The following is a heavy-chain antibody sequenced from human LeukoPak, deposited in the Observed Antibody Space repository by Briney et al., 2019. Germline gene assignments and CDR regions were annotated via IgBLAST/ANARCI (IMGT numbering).Heavy chain of an antibody. D-gene: IGHD1-14*01. CDR3: ARQILAGGGGGNLDY. V-gene: IGHV4-39*01. CDR1: GGSISSSSYY. CDR2: IYYSGST. Sequence: SETLSLTCTVSGGSISSSSYYWGWIRQPPGKGLEWIGSIYYSGSTYYNPSLKSRVTISVDTSKNQFSLKLSSVTAADTAVYYWARQILAGGGGGNLDYWGQGTLVTVSS. J-gene: IGHJ4*02.